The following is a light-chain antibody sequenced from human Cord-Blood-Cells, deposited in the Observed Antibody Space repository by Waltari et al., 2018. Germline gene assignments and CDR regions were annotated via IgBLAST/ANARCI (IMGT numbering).Light chain of an antibody. J-gene: IGLJ1*01. CDR2: DVS. CDR3: CSYAGSYTWV. Sequence: QSALTQPRSVSGSPGPSVTLSCTGTSSDVGGYNYVSWYQQHPGNAPNPMIYDVSKRPSGVPDRFSGSKSGNTASLTISGLQAEDEADYYCCSYAGSYTWVFGTGTKVTVL. V-gene: IGLV2-11*01. CDR1: SSDVGGYNY.